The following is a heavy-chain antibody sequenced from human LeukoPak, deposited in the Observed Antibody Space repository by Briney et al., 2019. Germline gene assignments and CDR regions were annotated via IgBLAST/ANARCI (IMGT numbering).Heavy chain of an antibody. CDR1: GYTFTGYY. Sequence: GASVKVSCKASGYTFTGYYVHWVRQAPGQGLEWMGWINPNSGGTNYAQKFQGRVTMTRDTSISTAYMELSRLRSDDTAVYYCASSKGIAAAGTRFDYWGQGTLVTVSS. CDR2: INPNSGGT. CDR3: ASSKGIAAAGTRFDY. J-gene: IGHJ4*02. V-gene: IGHV1-2*02. D-gene: IGHD6-13*01.